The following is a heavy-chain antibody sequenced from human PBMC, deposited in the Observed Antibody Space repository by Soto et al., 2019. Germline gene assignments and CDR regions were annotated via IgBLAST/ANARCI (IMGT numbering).Heavy chain of an antibody. CDR2: INHSGST. Sequence: PSETLSLTCAVYGGSFSGYYWSWIRQPPGKGLEWIGEINHSGSTNYNPSLKSRVTISVDTSKNQFSLKLSSVTAADTAVYYCARSSKILTGYYAPYYYYMDVWGKGTTVTVSS. D-gene: IGHD3-9*01. V-gene: IGHV4-34*01. CDR3: ARSSKILTGYYAPYYYYMDV. J-gene: IGHJ6*03. CDR1: GGSFSGYY.